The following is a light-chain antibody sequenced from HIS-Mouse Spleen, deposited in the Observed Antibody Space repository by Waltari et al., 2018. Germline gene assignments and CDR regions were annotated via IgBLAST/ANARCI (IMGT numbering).Light chain of an antibody. Sequence: DIQMTQSPSSLSASVGDRVTITCRASQSISSYLYWYQQKPGKAPKRLIYAASSLQSVVPSRFSGSGSGTDCTLTISSLQPEDFATYYCQQSYSTPRTFGHGTKLEIK. V-gene: IGKV1-39*01. CDR2: AAS. J-gene: IGKJ2*01. CDR3: QQSYSTPRT. CDR1: QSISSY.